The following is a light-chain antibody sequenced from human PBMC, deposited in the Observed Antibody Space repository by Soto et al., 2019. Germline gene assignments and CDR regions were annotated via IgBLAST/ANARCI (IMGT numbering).Light chain of an antibody. V-gene: IGLV2-23*01. J-gene: IGLJ1*01. CDR3: CSYGSDNTYL. CDR2: EAS. CDR1: SSDVGTYGF. Sequence: QSVLSQPASVSGSPGQSITISCTGTSSDVGTYGFVSWYQQTPGKAPKVLIYEASKRPSGVSSRFSGSKSGNTASLTISWLEAEDEADYYCCSYGSDNTYLFGTGTKV.